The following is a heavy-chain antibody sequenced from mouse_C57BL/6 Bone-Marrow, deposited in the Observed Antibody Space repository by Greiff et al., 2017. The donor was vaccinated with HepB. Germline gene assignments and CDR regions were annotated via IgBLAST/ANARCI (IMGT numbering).Heavy chain of an antibody. CDR2: ISSGGSYT. CDR1: GFTFSSYG. J-gene: IGHJ1*03. CDR3: ARRKGVWYFDV. V-gene: IGHV5-6*01. Sequence: EVQLVESGGDLVKPGGSLKLSCAASGFTFSSYGMPWVRQTPDKRLEWVATISSGGSYTYYPDSVKGRFTIAIDNAKNTLYLQMSSLKSEDTAEYYCARRKGVWYFDVWGTGTTVTVSS.